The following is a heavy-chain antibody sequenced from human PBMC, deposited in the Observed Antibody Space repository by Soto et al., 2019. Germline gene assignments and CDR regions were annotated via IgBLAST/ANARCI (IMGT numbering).Heavy chain of an antibody. D-gene: IGHD2-15*01. CDR1: GYSFTSYW. CDR2: IDPSDSYT. J-gene: IGHJ6*02. Sequence: GASLKISCKGSGYSFTSYWISWVRQMPGKGLEWMGRIDPSDSYTNSSPSFQGHVTISADKSISTAYLQWSSLKASDTAMYYCARHRVTKDRTTHYYYYYGMDVWGQGTTVTVSS. V-gene: IGHV5-10-1*01. CDR3: ARHRVTKDRTTHYYYYYGMDV.